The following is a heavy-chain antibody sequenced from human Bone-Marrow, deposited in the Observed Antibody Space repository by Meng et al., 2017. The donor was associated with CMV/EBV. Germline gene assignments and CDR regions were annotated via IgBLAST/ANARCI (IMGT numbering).Heavy chain of an antibody. D-gene: IGHD5-24*01. V-gene: IGHV1-69*10. CDR3: ARDGYNYGGADY. Sequence: SVKVSCKASGYTFTGYYMHWVRQAPGQGLEWMGGIIPILGIANYAQKFQGRVTITADKSTSTAYMELSSLRSEDTAVYYCARDGYNYGGADYWGQGTLVTVSS. CDR2: IIPILGIA. CDR1: GYTFTGYY. J-gene: IGHJ4*02.